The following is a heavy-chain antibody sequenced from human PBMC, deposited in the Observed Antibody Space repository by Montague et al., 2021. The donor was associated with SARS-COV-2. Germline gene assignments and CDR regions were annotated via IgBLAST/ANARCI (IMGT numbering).Heavy chain of an antibody. V-gene: IGHV4-59*08. CDR2: ISDSGST. CDR1: GGSISSFY. CDR3: ARHYSATLPAVY. J-gene: IGHJ4*02. Sequence: SETLSLTCTVSGGSISSFYWSWFRQPPGKGLEWIGYISDSGSTNYNPSLTSRVTMSVDTSKNQFSLKANSVTAADTAVYYCARHYSATLPAVYWGQGTQVTVSS. D-gene: IGHD2-15*01.